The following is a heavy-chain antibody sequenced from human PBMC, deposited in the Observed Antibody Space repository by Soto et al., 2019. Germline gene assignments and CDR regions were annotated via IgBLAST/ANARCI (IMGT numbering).Heavy chain of an antibody. CDR3: AKDPLTEVTYYYDSSCYYQFDY. D-gene: IGHD3-22*01. V-gene: IGHV3-23*01. J-gene: IGHJ4*02. CDR1: GFTFSSYA. CDR2: ISGSGGST. Sequence: GGSLRLSCAASGFTFSSYAMSWVRQAPGKGLEWVSAISGSGGSTYYADSVKGRFTISRDNSKNTLYLQMNSLRAEDTAVYYCAKDPLTEVTYYYDSSCYYQFDYWGQGT.